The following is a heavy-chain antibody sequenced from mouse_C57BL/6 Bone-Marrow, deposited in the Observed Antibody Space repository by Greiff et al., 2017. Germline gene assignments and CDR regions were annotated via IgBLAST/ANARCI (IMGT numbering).Heavy chain of an antibody. V-gene: IGHV1-50*01. CDR3: AREGSWVLFGY. J-gene: IGHJ2*01. CDR1: GYTFTSYW. D-gene: IGHD4-1*01. Sequence: QVQLQQPGAELVKPGASVKLSCKSSGYTFTSYWMQLVKQRPGQGLEWIGEIDPSDSYTNYNQKFKGKATLTVDTSSSTAYMQLSSLTSEDSAVYYCAREGSWVLFGYWGQGTTLTVSS. CDR2: IDPSDSYT.